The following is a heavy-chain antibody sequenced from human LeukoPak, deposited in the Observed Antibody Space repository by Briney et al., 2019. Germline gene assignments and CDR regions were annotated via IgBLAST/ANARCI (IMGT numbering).Heavy chain of an antibody. V-gene: IGHV1-18*04. Sequence: ASVKLSCKASGYTFTSYGISWVGQAPGHGLEWMGGIRAYNGSTNYAKKLQGRVTMTTDPSTSTAYMELRSLRSDDTAVYYCERDYGGSIRYYYYGMDVWGKGTTVTVSS. CDR1: GYTFTSYG. D-gene: IGHD3-9*01. J-gene: IGHJ6*04. CDR3: ERDYGGSIRYYYYGMDV. CDR2: IRAYNGST.